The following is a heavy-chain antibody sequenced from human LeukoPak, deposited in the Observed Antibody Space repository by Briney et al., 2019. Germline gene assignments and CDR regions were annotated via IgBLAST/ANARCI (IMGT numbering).Heavy chain of an antibody. CDR1: GYTFTGYY. V-gene: IGHV1-2*02. D-gene: IGHD2-15*01. J-gene: IGHJ5*02. CDR3: ARGLGWGSNNWFDP. CDR2: INPNSGGT. Sequence: ASVKVSCKASGYTFTGYYMHWVRQVPGQGLEWMGWINPNSGGTNCAQNLQGRVTMTTDTSTSTAYMELRSLRSDDTAVYYCARGLGWGSNNWFDPWGQGTLVTVSS.